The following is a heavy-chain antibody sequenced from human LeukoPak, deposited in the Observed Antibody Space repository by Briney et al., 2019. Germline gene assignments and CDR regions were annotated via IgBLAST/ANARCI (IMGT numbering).Heavy chain of an antibody. D-gene: IGHD2-21*02. CDR2: ISGNDGNT. J-gene: IGHJ4*02. CDR1: GYTFTKYG. Sequence: GASVTVSCKTSGYTFTKYGICWVRQAPGQGLEWMGWISGNDGNTNYAQKLQGRVTMTTDTSTSTAYMELRGLTSDDTAVYYCARDLIGGDVDFDYWGQGTLVSVSS. V-gene: IGHV1-18*01. CDR3: ARDLIGGDVDFDY.